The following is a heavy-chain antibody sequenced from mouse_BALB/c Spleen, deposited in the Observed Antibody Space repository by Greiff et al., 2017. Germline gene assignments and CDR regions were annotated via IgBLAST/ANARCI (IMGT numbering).Heavy chain of an antibody. J-gene: IGHJ3*01. CDR3: ARGRYDDVSFAY. V-gene: IGHV1-7*01. CDR2: INPSTGYT. D-gene: IGHD2-14*01. CDR1: GYTFTSYW. Sequence: VKLQESGAELAKPGASVKMSCKASGYTFTSYWLHWVKQRPGQGLEWIGYINPSTGYTECNQKFKDKATLTADKSSSTAYMQLSSLTSEDSAVYYCARGRYDDVSFAYWGQGTLVTVSA.